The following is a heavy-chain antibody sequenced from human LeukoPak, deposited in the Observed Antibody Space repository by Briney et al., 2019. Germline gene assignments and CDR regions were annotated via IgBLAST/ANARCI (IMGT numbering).Heavy chain of an antibody. J-gene: IGHJ4*02. CDR2: IYYSGST. D-gene: IGHD6-13*01. V-gene: IGHV4-39*07. CDR3: AEAAAGMSIDY. Sequence: SETLSLTCTVSGGSISSSSYYWGWIRQPPGKGLEWIGSIYYSGSTYYNPSLKSRVTISVDTSKNQFSLKLSSVTAADTAVYYCAEAAAGMSIDYWGQGTLVTVSS. CDR1: GGSISSSSYY.